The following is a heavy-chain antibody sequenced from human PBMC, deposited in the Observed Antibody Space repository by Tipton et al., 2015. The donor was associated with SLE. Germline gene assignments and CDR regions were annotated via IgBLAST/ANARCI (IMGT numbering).Heavy chain of an antibody. CDR2: ISGSGDST. CDR3: AKDLLELVEGGGGDAFDI. V-gene: IGHV3-23*01. D-gene: IGHD3-16*01. CDR1: GFTFSSYA. J-gene: IGHJ3*02. Sequence: GSLRLSCAASGFTFSSYAMSWVRQAPGKGLEWVSTISGSGDSTYYADSVKGRFTISRDKSKNTLYLQMNSLRAEDTAVYYCAKDLLELVEGGGGDAFDIWGQGTMVTVSS.